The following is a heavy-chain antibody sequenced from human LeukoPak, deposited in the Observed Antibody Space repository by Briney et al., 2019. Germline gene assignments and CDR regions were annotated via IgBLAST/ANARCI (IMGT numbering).Heavy chain of an antibody. Sequence: PSETLSLTCAVYGGSFSGYYWSWIRQPPGKGLEWIGEINHSGSTNYNPSLKSRVTISVDTSKNQFSLKLSSVTAADTAVYYCARAITWKTRPYYFDYWGQGTLVTVSS. CDR1: GGSFSGYY. CDR2: INHSGST. V-gene: IGHV4-34*01. D-gene: IGHD3-16*01. CDR3: ARAITWKTRPYYFDY. J-gene: IGHJ4*02.